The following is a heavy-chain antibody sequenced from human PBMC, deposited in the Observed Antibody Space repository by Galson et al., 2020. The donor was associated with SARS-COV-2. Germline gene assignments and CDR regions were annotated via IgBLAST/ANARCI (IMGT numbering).Heavy chain of an antibody. V-gene: IGHV1-69*04. Sequence: SVKVSCKASGGTFSSYAISWVRQAPGQGLEWMGRIIPILGIANYAQKFQGRVTITADKSTSTAYMELSSLRSEDTAVYYCARDPINPGSGWYGEGPYFDYWGQGTLVTVSS. CDR1: GGTFSSYA. D-gene: IGHD6-19*01. CDR2: IIPILGIA. CDR3: ARDPINPGSGWYGEGPYFDY. J-gene: IGHJ4*02.